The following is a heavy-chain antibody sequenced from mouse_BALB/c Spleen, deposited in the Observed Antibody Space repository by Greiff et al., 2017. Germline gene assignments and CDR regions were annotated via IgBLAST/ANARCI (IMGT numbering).Heavy chain of an antibody. CDR1: GFNIKDTY. CDR3: ARHRGNYAMDY. J-gene: IGHJ4*01. V-gene: IGHV14-3*02. CDR2: IDPANGNT. Sequence: VQLQQSGAELVKPGASVKLSCTASGFNIKDTYMHWVKQRPEQGLEWIGRIDPANGNTKYDPKFQGKATITADTSSNTAYLQLSSLTSEDTAVDYCARHRGNYAMDYWGQGTSVTVSS. D-gene: IGHD3-1*01.